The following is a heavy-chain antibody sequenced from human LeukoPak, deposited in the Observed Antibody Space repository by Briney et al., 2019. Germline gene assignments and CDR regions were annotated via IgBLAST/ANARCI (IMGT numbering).Heavy chain of an antibody. Sequence: SETLSLTCTVSGGSISSYYWSWIRQPPGKGLEWIGYIYYSGSTNYNPSLKSRVTISADRSKNQFSLGLTSVTAADTAVYYCARTSDFGAFDIWGQGTTVTVSS. V-gene: IGHV4-59*12. J-gene: IGHJ3*02. CDR1: GGSISSYY. CDR3: ARTSDFGAFDI. D-gene: IGHD4/OR15-4a*01. CDR2: IYYSGST.